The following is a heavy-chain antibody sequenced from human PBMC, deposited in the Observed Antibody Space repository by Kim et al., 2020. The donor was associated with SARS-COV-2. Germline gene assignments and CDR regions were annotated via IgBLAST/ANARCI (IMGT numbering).Heavy chain of an antibody. J-gene: IGHJ6*01. CDR1: GGSFSGYY. CDR3: ARGVRGVILSYYYYGMDV. D-gene: IGHD3-10*01. Sequence: SETLSLTCAVYGGSFSGYYWSWIRQPPGKGLEWIGEINHSGSTNYNPSLKSRVTISVDTSKNQFSLKLSSVTAADTAVYYCARGVRGVILSYYYYGMDV. CDR2: INHSGST. V-gene: IGHV4-34*01.